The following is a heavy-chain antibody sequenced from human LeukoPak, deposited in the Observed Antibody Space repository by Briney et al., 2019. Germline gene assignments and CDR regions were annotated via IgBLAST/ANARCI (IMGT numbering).Heavy chain of an antibody. CDR3: ARDPSDSFPTSNWFDP. Sequence: SVKVSCKASGGTFISYAISWVRQAPGQGLEGMGGIIPIFGTANYAQKFQGRVTITADESTSTAYMELSSLRSEDPAVYYCARDPSDSFPTSNWFDPWGQGTLVTVSS. CDR2: IIPIFGTA. D-gene: IGHD3-22*01. J-gene: IGHJ5*02. CDR1: GGTFISYA. V-gene: IGHV1-69*13.